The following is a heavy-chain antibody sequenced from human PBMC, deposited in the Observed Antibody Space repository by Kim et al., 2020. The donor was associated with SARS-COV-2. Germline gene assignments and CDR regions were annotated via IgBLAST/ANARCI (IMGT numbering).Heavy chain of an antibody. CDR1: GYTFTNSG. CDR3: ARGGRGSSPLDY. CDR2: ISAYDDNT. D-gene: IGHD6-13*01. Sequence: ASVKVSCKASGYTFTNSGITWVRQAPGQGLEWMGWISAYDDNTNYAQKFQGRVTLTTDTSTSTAYMELRSLRSDDTAVYYCARGGRGSSPLDYWGQGTLVTVSS. V-gene: IGHV1-18*01. J-gene: IGHJ4*02.